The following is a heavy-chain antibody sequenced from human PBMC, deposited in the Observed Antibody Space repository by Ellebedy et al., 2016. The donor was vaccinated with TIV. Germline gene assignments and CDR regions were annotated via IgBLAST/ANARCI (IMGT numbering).Heavy chain of an antibody. D-gene: IGHD5-24*01. CDR3: ARATSGFDY. CDR2: ITSAGDT. Sequence: PGGSLRLSCAASGFTFSSNDMHWVRQPTGKGLEWVSGITSAGDTYYLGSVKGRFIISRDSAKNSLYLQMNSLRAEDTAAYYCARATSGFDYWGQGALATVSS. CDR1: GFTFSSND. J-gene: IGHJ4*02. V-gene: IGHV3-13*01.